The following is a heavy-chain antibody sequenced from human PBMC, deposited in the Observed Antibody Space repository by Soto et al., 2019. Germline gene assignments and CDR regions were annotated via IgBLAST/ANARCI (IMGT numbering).Heavy chain of an antibody. Sequence: GGSLRLSCAASGFTFSSYSMNWVRQAPGKGLEWVSSICSSSSYIYYADSLKGRFTISRDNAKNSLYLQMNSLRAEDTVVYYCARDLTYYDYIWGSYRDAFDIWGQGTMVTVSS. J-gene: IGHJ3*02. CDR1: GFTFSSYS. CDR3: ARDLTYYDYIWGSYRDAFDI. D-gene: IGHD3-16*02. CDR2: ICSSSSYI. V-gene: IGHV3-21*01.